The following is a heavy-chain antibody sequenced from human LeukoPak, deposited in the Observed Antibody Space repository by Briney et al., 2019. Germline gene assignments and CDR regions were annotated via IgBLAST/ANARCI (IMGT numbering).Heavy chain of an antibody. CDR3: ARDRLQNYCDY. D-gene: IGHD4-11*01. CDR1: GLIFSSYG. V-gene: IGHV3-33*01. CDR2: IWYDGSNR. J-gene: IGHJ4*02. Sequence: PGGSMRLSCAAYGLIFSSYGMHWDSQAPGKGREWVAVIWYDGSNRYYADSVKGRFTISRDNSKNTLYREMNSLRAEDTAVYYCARDRLQNYCDYWGQGTLVTVSS.